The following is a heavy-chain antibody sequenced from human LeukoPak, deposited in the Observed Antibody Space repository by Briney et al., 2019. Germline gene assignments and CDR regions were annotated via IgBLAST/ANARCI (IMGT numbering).Heavy chain of an antibody. Sequence: PGGSLRLSCAASGFTVSSNYISWVRQAPGKGLEWVSLIYSGGSTYYADSVKGRFSISRDNSKNTLFLQMNSLRAEETAVYYCATDAHWGQGTLVTVSS. V-gene: IGHV3-53*01. CDR3: ATDAH. J-gene: IGHJ4*02. CDR1: GFTVSSNY. CDR2: IYSGGST.